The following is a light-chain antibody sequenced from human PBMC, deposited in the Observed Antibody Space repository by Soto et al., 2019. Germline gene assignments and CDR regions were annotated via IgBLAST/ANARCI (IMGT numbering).Light chain of an antibody. Sequence: DIQMTQSPSSLSASVGDRVTITCRASQNISSSLNWYHQKPGKAPKLLIYAASHLESGVPSRFSGSGSGIEFTLTISSLQPEDFATYYGQQSYSTPHTYTFGQGTKVEI. CDR2: AAS. V-gene: IGKV1-39*01. CDR1: QNISSS. J-gene: IGKJ2*01. CDR3: QQSYSTPHTYT.